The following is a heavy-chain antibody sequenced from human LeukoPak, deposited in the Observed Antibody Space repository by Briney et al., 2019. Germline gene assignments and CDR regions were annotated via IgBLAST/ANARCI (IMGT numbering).Heavy chain of an antibody. V-gene: IGHV3-48*02. CDR3: ASSGSYRFDY. CDR1: GFTFSSYS. D-gene: IGHD1-26*01. Sequence: GGSLRLSCAASGFTFSSYSMNWVRQAPGKGLEWVSHITASGTAMFYADSVKGRFTISRGNAKNSLYLQMNSLRDEDTAVYYCASSGSYRFDYWGQGTLVTVSS. J-gene: IGHJ4*02. CDR2: ITASGTAM.